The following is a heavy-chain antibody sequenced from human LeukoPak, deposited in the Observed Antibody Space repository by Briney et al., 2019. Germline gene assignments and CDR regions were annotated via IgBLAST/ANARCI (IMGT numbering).Heavy chain of an antibody. CDR2: ISSSSSTI. CDR3: ARVYWELLPMGYFQH. D-gene: IGHD1-26*01. CDR1: GFTFSSYW. V-gene: IGHV3-48*01. J-gene: IGHJ1*01. Sequence: PGGSLRLSCAASGFTFSSYWMSWVRQAPGKGLEWVSYISSSSSTIYYADSVKGRFTISRDNAKNSLYLQMNSLRAEDTAVYYCARVYWELLPMGYFQHWGQGTLVTVSS.